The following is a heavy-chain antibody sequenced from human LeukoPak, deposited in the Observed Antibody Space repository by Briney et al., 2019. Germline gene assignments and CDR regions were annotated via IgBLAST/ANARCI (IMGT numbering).Heavy chain of an antibody. CDR3: ARQVICGDDCYSEY. Sequence: SETLSLTCTVSGASITSYYWTWIRQPPGKGLEWIGYMYFTGSTDYNPSLKSRVTISEDKSKNQFSLSLNSVTAAATAVYYCARQVICGDDCYSEYWGQGILVTVSS. V-gene: IGHV4-59*08. CDR1: GASITSYY. D-gene: IGHD2-21*02. J-gene: IGHJ4*02. CDR2: MYFTGST.